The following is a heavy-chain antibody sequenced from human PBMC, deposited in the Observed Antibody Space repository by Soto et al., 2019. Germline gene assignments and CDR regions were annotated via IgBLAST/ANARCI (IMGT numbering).Heavy chain of an antibody. D-gene: IGHD6-13*01. Sequence: QVQLVESGGGVVQPGRSLRLSCAASGFMFSNHGMHWVRQAPGKGLEWVAVIWSDGNNRYYADSVKGRFTISRDNSKNTLYLQMNSLRAEDTAVYYCVRGDSRNDEASDYWGQGTLVTVSS. CDR2: IWSDGNNR. CDR1: GFMFSNHG. V-gene: IGHV3-33*01. J-gene: IGHJ4*02. CDR3: VRGDSRNDEASDY.